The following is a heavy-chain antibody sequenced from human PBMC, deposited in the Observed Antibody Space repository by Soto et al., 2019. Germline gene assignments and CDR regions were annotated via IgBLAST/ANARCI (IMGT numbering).Heavy chain of an antibody. J-gene: IGHJ4*02. CDR1: GGSFSGYY. V-gene: IGHV4-34*01. CDR2: INHSGST. CDR3: ARAYGRNFDY. D-gene: IGHD3-10*01. Sequence: SETLSLTCAVYGGSFSGYYWTWIRQPPGKGLEWIGEINHSGSTNYNPSLKSRVTISVDTSKNQFSLKLSSVTAADTAGYYCARAYGRNFDYWGQGTLVTGSS.